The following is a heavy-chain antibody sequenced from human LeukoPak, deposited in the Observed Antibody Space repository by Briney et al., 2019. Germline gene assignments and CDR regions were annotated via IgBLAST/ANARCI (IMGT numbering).Heavy chain of an antibody. V-gene: IGHV4-39*01. D-gene: IGHD3-9*01. CDR1: GGSISSSSYY. CDR3: ARGGYFDWFDAFDI. J-gene: IGHJ3*02. CDR2: IYYSGST. Sequence: SETLSLTCTVSGGSISSSSYYWGWTRQPPGKGLEWLGSIYYSGSTYYNPSLKSRVTISVDTSKNQFSLKLSSVTAADTAVYYCARGGYFDWFDAFDIWGQGTMVTVSS.